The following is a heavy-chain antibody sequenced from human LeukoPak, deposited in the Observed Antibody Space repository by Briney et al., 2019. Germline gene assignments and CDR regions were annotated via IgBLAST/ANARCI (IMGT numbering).Heavy chain of an antibody. Sequence: PSGTLSLTCTVSGGSISSYYWSWIRQPPGKRLEWIGYISYSGSTNFNPSLKSRVTISVDTSKNQFFLKLSSVTAADTAVYYCAREGTAGTNLNWFDPWGQGTPVTVSS. CDR2: ISYSGST. D-gene: IGHD1-1*01. CDR3: AREGTAGTNLNWFDP. J-gene: IGHJ5*02. CDR1: GGSISSYY. V-gene: IGHV4-59*01.